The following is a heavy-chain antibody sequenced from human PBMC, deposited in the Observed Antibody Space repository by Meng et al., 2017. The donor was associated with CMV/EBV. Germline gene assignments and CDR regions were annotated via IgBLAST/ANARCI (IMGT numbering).Heavy chain of an antibody. Sequence: SETLSLTCAVYGGSFSGYYWSWIRQPPGKGLEWIGEINHSGSTNYNPSLKSRVTISVDTSKNQFSLKLSSVTAADTAVYYCARARLGSGYPYYYYYGMDVWGQGTTVTSP. D-gene: IGHD3-3*01. CDR3: ARARLGSGYPYYYYYGMDV. J-gene: IGHJ6*02. V-gene: IGHV4-34*01. CDR2: INHSGST. CDR1: GGSFSGYY.